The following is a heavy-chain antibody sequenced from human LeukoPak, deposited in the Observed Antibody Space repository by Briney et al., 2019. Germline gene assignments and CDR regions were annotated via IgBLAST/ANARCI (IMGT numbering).Heavy chain of an antibody. D-gene: IGHD5-12*01. CDR1: GYTFTGYY. CDR3: ATARFVSGSYYFDY. V-gene: IGHV1-2*06. Sequence: GASVKVSCKASGYTFTGYYMHWVRQAPGQGLEWMGRINPNSGGTNYAQKFQGRVTVTRDTSISTAYMELSRLRSDDTAVYYCATARFVSGSYYFDYWGQGTLVTVSS. CDR2: INPNSGGT. J-gene: IGHJ4*02.